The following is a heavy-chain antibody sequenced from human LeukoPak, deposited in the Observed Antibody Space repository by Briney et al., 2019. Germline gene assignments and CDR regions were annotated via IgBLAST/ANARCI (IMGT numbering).Heavy chain of an antibody. J-gene: IGHJ4*02. CDR2: IRYDGSNK. V-gene: IGHV3-30*02. CDR3: AKDPIGGETHFDY. CDR1: GFTFRSYG. Sequence: GGSLRLSCAASGFTFRSYGMHWVRQAPGKGLEWVTFIRYDGSNKYYADSVKGRFTISRDNSKNTLYLQMNSLRAEDTAVYYCAKDPIGGETHFDYWGQGTLVTVSS. D-gene: IGHD2-21*01.